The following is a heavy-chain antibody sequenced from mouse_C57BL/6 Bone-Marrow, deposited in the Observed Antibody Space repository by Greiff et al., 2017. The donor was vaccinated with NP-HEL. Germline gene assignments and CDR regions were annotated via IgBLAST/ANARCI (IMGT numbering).Heavy chain of an antibody. J-gene: IGHJ1*03. CDR2: IDPENGDT. CDR1: GFNIKDDY. Sequence: VQLHQSGAELVRPGASVKLSCTASGFNIKDDYMHWVKQRPEQGLEWIGWIDPENGDTEYASKFQGKATITADTSSNTAYLQLSSLTSEDTAVYYCTTPYGSSFLRYFGVWGTGTTVTVSS. CDR3: TTPYGSSFLRYFGV. D-gene: IGHD1-1*01. V-gene: IGHV14-4*01.